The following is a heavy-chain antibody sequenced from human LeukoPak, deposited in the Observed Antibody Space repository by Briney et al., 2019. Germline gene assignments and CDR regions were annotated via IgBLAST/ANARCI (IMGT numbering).Heavy chain of an antibody. V-gene: IGHV1-2*02. Sequence: ASVKVSCKASGYTFTGYYMHWVRQAPGQGLEWMGWINPNSGGANYAQKFQGRVTMTRDTSISTAYMELSRLRSDDTAVYYCASLLPSDGPYYYYMDVWGKGTTVTVSS. CDR2: INPNSGGA. CDR3: ASLLPSDGPYYYYMDV. J-gene: IGHJ6*03. CDR1: GYTFTGYY. D-gene: IGHD5-24*01.